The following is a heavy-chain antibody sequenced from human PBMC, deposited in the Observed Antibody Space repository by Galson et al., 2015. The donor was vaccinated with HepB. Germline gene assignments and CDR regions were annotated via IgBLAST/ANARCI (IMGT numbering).Heavy chain of an antibody. J-gene: IGHJ4*02. D-gene: IGHD2-21*02. V-gene: IGHV3-23*01. CDR1: GFTFSNYA. Sequence: SLRLSCAASGFTFSNYAMAWVRQAPGKGLEWVSTISSGGGNTHYADSVKGRFTISSDNSKNTLNLQMTSLRAEDTAVYYCARDVPPDVVLVTAMFDYWGQGTLVTVSS. CDR3: ARDVPPDVVLVTAMFDY. CDR2: ISSGGGNT.